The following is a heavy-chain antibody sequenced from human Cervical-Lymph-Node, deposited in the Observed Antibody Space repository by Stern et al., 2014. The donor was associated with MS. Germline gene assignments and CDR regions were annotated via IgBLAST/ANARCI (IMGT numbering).Heavy chain of an antibody. CDR3: ARVTRHFENRLYFGMDV. V-gene: IGHV1-2*06. D-gene: IGHD1-14*01. CDR2: INPNSRET. Sequence: VQLVESAAEVKKPGASVKVSCEASGYTFNAYYIHWVRQAPGRGLEWMGRINPNSRETKYAQKFQGRVTMTRDTSNTAYMELSRVTSDDTAVFYCARVTRHFENRLYFGMDVWGQGTTVTVSS. CDR1: GYTFNAYY. J-gene: IGHJ6*02.